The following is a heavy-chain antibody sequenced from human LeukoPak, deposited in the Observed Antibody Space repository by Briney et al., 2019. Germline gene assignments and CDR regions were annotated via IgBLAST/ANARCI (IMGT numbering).Heavy chain of an antibody. J-gene: IGHJ4*02. D-gene: IGHD3-16*01. Sequence: GGSLRLSCAASGFTFSSYAMSWVRQAPGKGLEWVSAISGSGGSTYYADSVKGRFTISRDNSKNTLCLQMNSLRAEDTAVYYCAKDPYVWGSYEIDYWGQGTLVTVSS. CDR3: AKDPYVWGSYEIDY. V-gene: IGHV3-23*01. CDR2: ISGSGGST. CDR1: GFTFSSYA.